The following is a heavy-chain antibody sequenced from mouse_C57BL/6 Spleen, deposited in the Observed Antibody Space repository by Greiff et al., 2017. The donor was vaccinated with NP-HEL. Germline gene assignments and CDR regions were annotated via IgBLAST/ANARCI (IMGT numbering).Heavy chain of an antibody. Sequence: QVQLKQSGPGLVQPSQSLSITCTVSGFSLTSYGVHWVRQSPGKGLEWLGVIWSGGSTDYNAAFISRLSISKDNSKSQVFFKMNSLQADDTAIYYCARNWGYYRSNDWYFDVWGTGTTVTVSS. CDR3: ARNWGYYRSNDWYFDV. D-gene: IGHD1-1*01. CDR2: IWSGGST. J-gene: IGHJ1*03. CDR1: GFSLTSYG. V-gene: IGHV2-2*01.